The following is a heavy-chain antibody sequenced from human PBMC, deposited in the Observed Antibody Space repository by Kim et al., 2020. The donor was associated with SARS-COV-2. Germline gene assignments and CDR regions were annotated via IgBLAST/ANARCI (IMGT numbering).Heavy chain of an antibody. D-gene: IGHD2-15*01. CDR2: INPNSGGT. CDR3: ATLPDCSGGSCSRFDP. Sequence: ASVKVSCKASGYTFTGYYMHWVRQAPGQGLEWMGRINPNSGGTNYAQKFQGRVTMTRDTSISTAYMELSRLRSDDTAVYYCATLPDCSGGSCSRFDPWGQGTLVTVSS. V-gene: IGHV1-2*06. CDR1: GYTFTGYY. J-gene: IGHJ5*02.